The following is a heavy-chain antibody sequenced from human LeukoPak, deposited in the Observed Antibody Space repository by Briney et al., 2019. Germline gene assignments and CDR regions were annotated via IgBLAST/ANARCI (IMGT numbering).Heavy chain of an antibody. CDR1: GYTFTSYY. CDR3: VRGDWDY. J-gene: IGHJ4*02. CDR2: MNPNSGNT. V-gene: IGHV1-8*02. Sequence: GASVKVSCKASGYTFTSYYMHWVRQAPGQGLEWMGWMNPNSGNTGYAQKFQGRVTMTRNTSISTAYMELSSLRSEDTAVYYCVRGDWDYWGQGTLVTVSS. D-gene: IGHD2-21*02.